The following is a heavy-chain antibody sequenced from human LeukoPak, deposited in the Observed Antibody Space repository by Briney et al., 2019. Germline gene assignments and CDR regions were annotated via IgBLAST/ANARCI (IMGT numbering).Heavy chain of an antibody. CDR3: ARDHCSSTSCSYFDY. CDR2: IWYDGSNK. Sequence: GRSLRLSCAASGFTFSSYGMHWVRQAPGKGLEWVAVIWYDGSNKYYADSVKGRFTISRDNSKNTLYLQMNSLRAEDTAVYYCARDHCSSTSCSYFDYWGQGTLVTVSS. V-gene: IGHV3-33*01. D-gene: IGHD2-2*01. J-gene: IGHJ4*02. CDR1: GFTFSSYG.